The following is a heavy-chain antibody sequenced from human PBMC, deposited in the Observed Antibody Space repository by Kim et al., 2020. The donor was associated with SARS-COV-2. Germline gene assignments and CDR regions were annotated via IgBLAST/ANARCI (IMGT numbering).Heavy chain of an antibody. J-gene: IGHJ4*02. D-gene: IGHD6-13*01. Sequence: TTNDRKFQDRVTMTRETSTSTVYMELSSLRSEDTAVYYCARAIAAAAPDYWGQGTLVTVSS. CDR3: ARAIAAAAPDY. CDR2: T. V-gene: IGHV1-46*01.